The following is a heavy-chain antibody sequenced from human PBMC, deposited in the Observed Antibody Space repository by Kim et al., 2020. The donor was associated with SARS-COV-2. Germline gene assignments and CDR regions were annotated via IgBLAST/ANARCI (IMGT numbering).Heavy chain of an antibody. Sequence: ADSVKGRFTISRDNAKNSLYLQMNSLRDEDTAVYYCARELEITGTPSLDYWGQGTLVTVSS. CDR3: ARELEITGTPSLDY. J-gene: IGHJ4*02. D-gene: IGHD1-20*01. V-gene: IGHV3-48*02.